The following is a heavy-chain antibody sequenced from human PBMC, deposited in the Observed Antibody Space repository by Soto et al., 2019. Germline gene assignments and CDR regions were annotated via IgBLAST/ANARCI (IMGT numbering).Heavy chain of an antibody. Sequence: SETMSLTCTVAGGYSSSYFWDWIRQPTGKGLEWIGYIYNSGSTNYNPSLKSRVTISVDTSKNQFSLKLSSVTAADTDVYYCARHEAFYYGSGTYYYYMDVWGKGTTVTVSS. J-gene: IGHJ6*03. CDR1: GGYSSSYF. CDR2: IYNSGST. D-gene: IGHD3-10*01. V-gene: IGHV4-59*08. CDR3: ARHEAFYYGSGTYYYYMDV.